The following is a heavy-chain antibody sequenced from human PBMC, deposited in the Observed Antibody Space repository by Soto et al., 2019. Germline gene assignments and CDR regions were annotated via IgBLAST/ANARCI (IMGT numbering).Heavy chain of an antibody. V-gene: IGHV3-23*01. D-gene: IGHD3-16*02. Sequence: GGSLRLSCAASGFTFSSYAMSWVRQAPGKGLEWVSAISGSGGSTYYADSVKGRFTISRDNSKNTLYLQMNSLRAEDTAVYYCAKDDQFDYIWGSYRHYFDYWGQGTLVTVSS. J-gene: IGHJ4*02. CDR1: GFTFSSYA. CDR2: ISGSGGST. CDR3: AKDDQFDYIWGSYRHYFDY.